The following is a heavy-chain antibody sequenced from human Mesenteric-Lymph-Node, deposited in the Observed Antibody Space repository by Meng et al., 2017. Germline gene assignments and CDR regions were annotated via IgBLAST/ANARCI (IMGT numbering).Heavy chain of an antibody. Sequence: GESLKSSCAASGFTFSSYSMNWVRQAPGKGLEWVSRISDSGGYTQYADSVKGRFTISRDNSKNTVYLQMNSLSAEDTAVYYCAKAGVAGIAARGNWFDPWGQGTLVTVSS. CDR1: GFTFSSYS. CDR2: ISDSGGYT. V-gene: IGHV3-23*01. J-gene: IGHJ5*02. D-gene: IGHD6-6*01. CDR3: AKAGVAGIAARGNWFDP.